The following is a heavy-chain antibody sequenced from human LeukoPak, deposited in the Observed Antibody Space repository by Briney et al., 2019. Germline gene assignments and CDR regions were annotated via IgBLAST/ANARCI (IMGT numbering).Heavy chain of an antibody. CDR1: GFTFSSYA. CDR3: GLTLDTAMGYLFDY. Sequence: PRGSLRLSCAASGFTFSSYAMHWVRQAPGKGLEWVAVISYDGSNKYYADSVKGRFTISRDNSKNTLYLQMNSLRAEDTAVYYCGLTLDTAMGYLFDYWGQGTLVTVSS. V-gene: IGHV3-30*04. CDR2: ISYDGSNK. J-gene: IGHJ4*02. D-gene: IGHD5-18*01.